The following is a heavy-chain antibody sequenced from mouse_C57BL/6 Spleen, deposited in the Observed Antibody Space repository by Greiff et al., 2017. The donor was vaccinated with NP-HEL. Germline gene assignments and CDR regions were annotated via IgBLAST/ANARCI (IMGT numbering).Heavy chain of an antibody. V-gene: IGHV10-3*01. CDR1: GFTFNTYA. Sequence: EVQLVESGGGLVQPKGSLKLSCAASGFTFNTYAMHWVRQAPGKGLEWVARIRSKSSNYATYYADSVKDRFTISRDDSQSMLYLQMNNLKTEDTAMYYCVRQVAFAGYFDYWGQGTTLTVSS. J-gene: IGHJ2*01. CDR3: VRQVAFAGYFDY. CDR2: IRSKSSNYAT.